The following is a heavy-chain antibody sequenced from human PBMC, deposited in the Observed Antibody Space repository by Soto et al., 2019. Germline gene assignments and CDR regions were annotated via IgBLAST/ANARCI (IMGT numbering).Heavy chain of an antibody. J-gene: IGHJ6*02. Sequence: QVQLVESGGGVVQPGRSLRLSCAASAFTFSSYRIHWVRQAPGKGLDWVAVISYDASDKYYADSVKRRFTISRDNSKNTLYLQMNSLRAEDTAVYYCVKERYGQLWLEDYGMDVWGQGTTVTASS. CDR1: AFTFSSYR. CDR2: ISYDASDK. D-gene: IGHD5-18*01. V-gene: IGHV3-30*18. CDR3: VKERYGQLWLEDYGMDV.